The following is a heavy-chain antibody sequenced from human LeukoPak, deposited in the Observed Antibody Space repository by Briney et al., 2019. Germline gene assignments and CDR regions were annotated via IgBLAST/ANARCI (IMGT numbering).Heavy chain of an antibody. CDR2: ISSSGSTI. CDR3: ARNYYDSSGYLDYFDY. Sequence: GGSLRLSCAASGFTFNSYEMNWVRQAPGKGLEWVSYISSSGSTIYYADSVKGRFTISRDNAKNSLYLQMNSLRAGDTAVYYCARNYYDSSGYLDYFDYWGQGTLVTVSS. J-gene: IGHJ4*02. D-gene: IGHD3-22*01. V-gene: IGHV3-48*03. CDR1: GFTFNSYE.